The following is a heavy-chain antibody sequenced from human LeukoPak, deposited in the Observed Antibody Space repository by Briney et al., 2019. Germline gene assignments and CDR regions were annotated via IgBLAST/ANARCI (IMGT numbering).Heavy chain of an antibody. J-gene: IGHJ4*02. CDR1: GYTFISQY. CDR2: INPSGGST. V-gene: IGHV1-46*01. CDR3: ARVGPYFDY. Sequence: ASVKVSCKASGYTFISQYMHWVRQAPGQGLEWMGIINPSGGSTRYAQKFQGRVTITADKSTSTAYMELSSLRSEDTAVYYCARVGPYFDYWGQGTLVTVSS.